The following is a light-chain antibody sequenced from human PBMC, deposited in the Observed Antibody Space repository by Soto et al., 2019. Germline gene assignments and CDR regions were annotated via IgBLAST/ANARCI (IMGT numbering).Light chain of an antibody. CDR2: GAS. CDR3: QQYNNWPPNT. J-gene: IGKJ3*01. CDR1: QRVSSN. Sequence: EIVMTQSPATLSVSPGERATLSCRASQRVSSNLAWYQQKPGQAPRLLIYGASTRATGIPARFSGSGSGTEFPLTISSLQSEGFAVYYCQQYNNWPPNTFGPGTKVDIK. V-gene: IGKV3-15*01.